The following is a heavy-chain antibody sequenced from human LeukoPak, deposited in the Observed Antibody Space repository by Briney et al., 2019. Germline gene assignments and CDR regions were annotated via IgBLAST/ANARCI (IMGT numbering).Heavy chain of an antibody. D-gene: IGHD6-19*01. Sequence: GGSLRLXCAASGFTFSSYGMHWVRQAPGKGLEWVAFIRYDGSNKYYADSVKARFTLSRDNSKNTMYLQMNTLRAEDTAVYYCATGYSSGWYGRLDYWGQGTLVTVSS. V-gene: IGHV3-30*02. CDR3: ATGYSSGWYGRLDY. CDR2: IRYDGSNK. CDR1: GFTFSSYG. J-gene: IGHJ4*02.